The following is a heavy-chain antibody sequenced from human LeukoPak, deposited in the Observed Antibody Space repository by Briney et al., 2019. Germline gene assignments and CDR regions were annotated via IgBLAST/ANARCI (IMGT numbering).Heavy chain of an antibody. CDR2: IYWDDDK. V-gene: IGHV2-5*02. CDR3: AHGGGLFDY. J-gene: IGHJ4*02. CDR1: GFSLSTSGVG. Sequence: SGPTLVNPTQTPTLTCTFSGFSLSTSGVGVGWIRQPPGKALEWVALIYWDDDKRYSPSLKNRLSITKDTSKNQVVLTMTNMDPVDTATYYCAHGGGLFDYWGQGILVTVSS. D-gene: IGHD3-16*01.